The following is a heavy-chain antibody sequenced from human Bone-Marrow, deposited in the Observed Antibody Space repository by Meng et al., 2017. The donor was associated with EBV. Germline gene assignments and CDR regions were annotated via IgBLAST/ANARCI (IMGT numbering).Heavy chain of an antibody. CDR2: IYWDDET. CDR1: GFSLSTSGMG. V-gene: IGHV2-5*02. Sequence: QIPLKESGPTVINPTQTLTLTCTVSGFSLSTSGMGVAWIRQPPGKALEWLALIYWDDETRYSPALKNRLTVTKDSSKNQVVFRMANLDPADTATYYCAHRRSDSGWFGYWGQGTLVTVSS. J-gene: IGHJ4*02. CDR3: AHRRSDSGWFGY. D-gene: IGHD6-19*01.